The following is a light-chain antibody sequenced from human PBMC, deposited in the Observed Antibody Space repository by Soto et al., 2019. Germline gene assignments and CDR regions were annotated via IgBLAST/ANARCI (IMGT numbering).Light chain of an antibody. CDR1: GSDVGSYKY. CDR3: SSYAGSNNWV. Sequence: QSALTQPASVSGSLGQSITMSCTGTGSDVGSYKYVSWYQQHPGKAPKLMIYEVSKRPSGVPDRFSGSKSGNTASLTVSGLQAEDEADYYCSSYAGSNNWVFGGGTQLTVL. CDR2: EVS. V-gene: IGLV2-8*01. J-gene: IGLJ3*02.